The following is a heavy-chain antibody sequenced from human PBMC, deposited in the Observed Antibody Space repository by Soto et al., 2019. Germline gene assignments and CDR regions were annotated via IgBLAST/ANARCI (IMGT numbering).Heavy chain of an antibody. D-gene: IGHD6-25*01. CDR1: GFSLSTSGVG. CDR2: IYWDGDK. V-gene: IGHV2-5*02. Sequence: SGPTLVNPTQTLTLTCTFSGFSLSTSGVGVGWIRQSPGKALEWLAMIYWDGDKRYSPSLKSRLTITKDTSKNQVVLTMTNMDPVDTATYYCGHSNGLAAAGRDRKNVIHYRGKATLVTVS. J-gene: IGHJ4*02. CDR3: GHSNGLAAAGRDRKNVIHY.